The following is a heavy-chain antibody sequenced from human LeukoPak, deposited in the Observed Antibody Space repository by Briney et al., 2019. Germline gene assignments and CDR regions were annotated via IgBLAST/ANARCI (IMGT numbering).Heavy chain of an antibody. J-gene: IGHJ4*02. V-gene: IGHV3-33*01. D-gene: IGHD6-19*01. CDR3: ARDRSYGWPEGFDD. CDR1: GFTFSTYG. CDR2: LWYDGSNK. Sequence: GGSLRLSCAASGFTFSTYGMHWVRQTPGKGLQWVATLWYDGSNKYYSDSVKGRFTISRENSMDTLFLQMHVLRAEDTAVYYCARDRSYGWPEGFDDWGQGTLVTVSS.